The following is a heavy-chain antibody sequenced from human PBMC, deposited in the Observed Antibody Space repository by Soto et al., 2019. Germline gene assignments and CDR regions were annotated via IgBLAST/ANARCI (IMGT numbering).Heavy chain of an antibody. CDR3: AREVGYGDFSAALLD. CDR1: GGTFSSHS. J-gene: IGHJ4*02. D-gene: IGHD2-21*02. CDR2: IITLFGTS. V-gene: IGHV1-69*01. Sequence: VQLMQSGAEVKKPGSSVKVSCKASGGTFSSHSNNWVRQAPGQGLEWMGGIITLFGTSNYAQNFQGRVTITADQSTSTAYMELNSLTSDDTAVYYCAREVGYGDFSAALLDWGQGTLVTVSS.